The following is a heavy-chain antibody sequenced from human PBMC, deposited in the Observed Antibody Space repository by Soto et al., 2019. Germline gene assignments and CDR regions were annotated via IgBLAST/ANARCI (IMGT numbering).Heavy chain of an antibody. Sequence: SETLSLTCPFSGVNISSYYWSWIRQPPGKGLEWIGYIYYSGSTNYNPSLKSRVTISGDTSKKQFSLKLSSVSAADTAVYYCASMAVATKGMDYWGQGTLVTVSS. D-gene: IGHD6-19*01. J-gene: IGHJ4*02. V-gene: IGHV4-59*01. CDR2: IYYSGST. CDR1: GVNISSYY. CDR3: ASMAVATKGMDY.